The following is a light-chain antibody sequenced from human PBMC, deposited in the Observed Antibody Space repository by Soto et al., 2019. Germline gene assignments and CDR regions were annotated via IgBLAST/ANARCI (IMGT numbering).Light chain of an antibody. Sequence: EIVMTQSPATLSVSPGERATLSCRASRNINRKLAWYQQKPGQAPRLLISGASTRATGIPARFSGSGSGTEFTLTISSLPSEDFAFYYCQQYYDYPPLIFGGGTKVEIK. CDR1: RNINRK. V-gene: IGKV3-15*01. CDR2: GAS. J-gene: IGKJ4*01. CDR3: QQYYDYPPLI.